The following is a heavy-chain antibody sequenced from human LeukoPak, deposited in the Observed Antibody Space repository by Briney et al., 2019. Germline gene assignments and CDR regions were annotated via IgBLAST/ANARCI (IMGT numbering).Heavy chain of an antibody. Sequence: GGSLRLSCAASGFTFNNVGMSWVRQGPGKGLEWVSSISGSGDITHYADSVKGRFTISRDKSKNMLFLRMNSLRAEDTALYYCAKGTLFDYWGHGTLVTVSS. CDR2: ISGSGDIT. D-gene: IGHD2/OR15-2a*01. CDR1: GFTFNNVG. V-gene: IGHV3-23*01. CDR3: AKGTLFDY. J-gene: IGHJ4*01.